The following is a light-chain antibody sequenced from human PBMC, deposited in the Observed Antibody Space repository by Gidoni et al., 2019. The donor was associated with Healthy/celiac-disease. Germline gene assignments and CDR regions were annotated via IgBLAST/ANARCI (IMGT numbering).Light chain of an antibody. V-gene: IGLV3-21*03. Sequence: SYVLTQPPAVSVAPGKTARITCGGNNIGSKRVHWSQQKPVQAPVLVVYDDSDRPSGIPERFSGSNSGNTATLTISRVEAGDEADYYCQVWDSSSDHVVFGGGTKLTVL. CDR1: NIGSKR. CDR3: QVWDSSSDHVV. J-gene: IGLJ2*01. CDR2: DDS.